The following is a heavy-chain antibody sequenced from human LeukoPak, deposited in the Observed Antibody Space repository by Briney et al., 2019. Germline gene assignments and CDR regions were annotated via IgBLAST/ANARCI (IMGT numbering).Heavy chain of an antibody. CDR2: INAGNGDT. CDR1: GYTFTRYV. Sequence: ASVKVSCKASGYTFTRYVVHWVRQTPGQRLEWMGWINAGNGDTKYSQSFQGGVTITRDTSASTAYMEVSGLRSEDTTVYYCARAPRSGWYWDYWGQGTLVTVSS. D-gene: IGHD6-19*01. J-gene: IGHJ4*02. CDR3: ARAPRSGWYWDY. V-gene: IGHV1-3*01.